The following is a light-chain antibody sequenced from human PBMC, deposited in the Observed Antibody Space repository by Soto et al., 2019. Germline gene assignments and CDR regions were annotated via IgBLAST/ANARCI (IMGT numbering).Light chain of an antibody. CDR3: CSYAGSYTSPYV. V-gene: IGLV2-11*01. CDR1: SSDVGGYNY. J-gene: IGLJ1*01. Sequence: QSALTQPRSVSGSPGQSVTISCTGTSSDVGGYNYVSWYQQHPGKAPKLMIYDVSKRPSGVPDRFSGSKSGSTASLTISGLQAEDEADYYCCSYAGSYTSPYVFGTGTKVTVL. CDR2: DVS.